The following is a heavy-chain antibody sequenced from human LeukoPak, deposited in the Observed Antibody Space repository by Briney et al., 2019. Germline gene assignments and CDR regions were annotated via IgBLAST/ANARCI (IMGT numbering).Heavy chain of an antibody. CDR1: GGSFSGFY. D-gene: IGHD3-3*01. Sequence: SETLSLTCAVDGGSFSGFYWTWIRQTPGKGLEWIGDINQTGKTNYNPSLTDYNPSLKSRVTISVDSSKNQLSLKVNSVTAADTGVYYCPSVRHDPLEYRYYMDVWGKGTTVTVSS. V-gene: IGHV4-34*01. CDR2: INQTGKT. CDR3: PSVRHDPLEYRYYMDV. J-gene: IGHJ6*03.